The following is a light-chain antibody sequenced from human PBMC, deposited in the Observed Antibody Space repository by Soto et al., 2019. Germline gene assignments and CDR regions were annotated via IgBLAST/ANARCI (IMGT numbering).Light chain of an antibody. CDR1: QSVNAN. CDR3: QQYNTWLWT. V-gene: IGKV3-15*01. Sequence: EVVMTQSPATLSVSPGERATLSCRASQSVNANLAWYQQKPGQAPRLLIHGASNRATGIPARFSSSGFGTEFIXXIXSXXSEDFAVYYCQQYNTWLWTFGQGTKVEI. CDR2: GAS. J-gene: IGKJ1*01.